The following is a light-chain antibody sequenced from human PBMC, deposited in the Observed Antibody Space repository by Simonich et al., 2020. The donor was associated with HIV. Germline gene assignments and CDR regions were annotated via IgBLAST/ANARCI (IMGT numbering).Light chain of an antibody. CDR1: QSVSSK. CDR2: DAS. J-gene: IGKJ4*01. CDR3: QQCSSWPLT. Sequence: EIVMTQSPATLSVSPGEEATPSCRASQSVSSKLAWYQQKPGQAPRRLIYDASDRATGIPARFSGSGSGTDFTLTISSLEPEDFAVYYCQQCSSWPLTFGGGTKVEIK. V-gene: IGKV3-11*01.